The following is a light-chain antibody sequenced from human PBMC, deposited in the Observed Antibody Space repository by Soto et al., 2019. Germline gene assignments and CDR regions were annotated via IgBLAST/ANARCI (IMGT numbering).Light chain of an antibody. CDR1: RSDVGSYNL. CDR3: CSYAGSYVV. Sequence: QSALTQPASVSGSPGQSITISCTGTRSDVGSYNLVSWYQQHPGKAPKLMIYEGSKRPSGVSNRFSGSKSGNTASLTISGLQAEDEADYYCCSYAGSYVVFGGGTKVTVL. J-gene: IGLJ2*01. CDR2: EGS. V-gene: IGLV2-23*01.